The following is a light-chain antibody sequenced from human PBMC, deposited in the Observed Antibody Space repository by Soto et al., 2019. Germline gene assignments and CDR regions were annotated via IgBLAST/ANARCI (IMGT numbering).Light chain of an antibody. Sequence: QAVVTQPASLSGSPGQSITISCTGTSSDIGSYNYVSWYQQHPGKAPKLMIFDVSYRPSGISDRFSGSKSGNTASLTISGLQPEDEADYCCSSYGASSTLFGGGTKLTVL. J-gene: IGLJ3*02. CDR1: SSDIGSYNY. CDR3: SSYGASSTL. CDR2: DVS. V-gene: IGLV2-14*03.